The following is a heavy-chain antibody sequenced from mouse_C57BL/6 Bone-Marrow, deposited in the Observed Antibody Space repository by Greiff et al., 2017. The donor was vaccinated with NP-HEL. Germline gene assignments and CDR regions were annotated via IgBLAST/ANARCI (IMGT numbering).Heavy chain of an antibody. V-gene: IGHV1-50*01. D-gene: IGHD4-1*01. CDR1: GYTFTSYW. CDR3: APLNWDWFAY. CDR2: IDPSDSYT. Sequence: VQLQQSGAELVKPGASVKLSCKASGYTFTSYWMQWVKQRPGQGLEWIGEIDPSDSYTNYNQKFKGKATLTVDTSSSKAYMQRSSLRSEEAAVYYCAPLNWDWFAYWGQGTLVTVSA. J-gene: IGHJ3*01.